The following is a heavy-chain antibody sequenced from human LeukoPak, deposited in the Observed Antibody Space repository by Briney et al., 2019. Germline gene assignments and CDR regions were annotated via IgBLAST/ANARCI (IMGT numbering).Heavy chain of an antibody. J-gene: IGHJ6*02. CDR1: GYSFTSYG. V-gene: IGHV1-18*01. CDR2: ISAYNGNT. D-gene: IGHD3-22*01. CDR3: AREDWDDSSAYDSNTRGYGMYV. Sequence: GASVKVSCKASGYSFTSYGLSWVRQAPGQGLEWMGWISAYNGNTNYAQKLQGRVTMTTDTSTSTAYMEVRSLRSDDTAVYYCAREDWDDSSAYDSNTRGYGMYVWGQGTTVTVSS.